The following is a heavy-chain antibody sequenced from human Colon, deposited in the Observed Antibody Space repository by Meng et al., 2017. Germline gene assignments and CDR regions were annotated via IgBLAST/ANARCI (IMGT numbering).Heavy chain of an antibody. Sequence: QGPLPEAGPGLVKPSGTLPLTCAVSGDSITYDNWWSWLRQPPGKGLEWIGEIHHGWGTNYNPALRSRVTFSLDKSRNQLSLTLTSVTAADTAVYYCARNGFYSLGYWGPGALVTVSS. CDR3: ARNGFYSLGY. V-gene: IGHV4-4*02. CDR1: GDSITYDNW. D-gene: IGHD3-22*01. CDR2: IHHGWGT. J-gene: IGHJ4*02.